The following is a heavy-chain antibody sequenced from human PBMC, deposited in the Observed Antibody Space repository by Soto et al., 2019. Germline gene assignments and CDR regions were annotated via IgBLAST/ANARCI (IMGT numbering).Heavy chain of an antibody. CDR2: ITTSSAYI. D-gene: IGHD2-21*01. CDR1: GFTFNTYD. V-gene: IGHV3-21*01. Sequence: EVQLVASGGGLVKPGGSLRLSCAASGFTFNTYDMNWVRQAPGKGLEWVSSITTSSAYIYYADSLKGRITISRDNAKNSLFLQMHNPRAEDTAVYYCVRSGTARLLRHSWFDTWGQGTLVTVSS. CDR3: VRSGTARLLRHSWFDT. J-gene: IGHJ5*02.